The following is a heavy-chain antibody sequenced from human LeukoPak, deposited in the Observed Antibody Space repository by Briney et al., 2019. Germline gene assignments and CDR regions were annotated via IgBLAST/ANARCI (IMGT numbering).Heavy chain of an antibody. J-gene: IGHJ3*02. V-gene: IGHV3-9*01. CDR2: ISWNSGSI. CDR3: AKDASGYDNFDAFDI. D-gene: IGHD5-12*01. Sequence: PGGSLRLSCAASGFTFDDYAMHGVRQAPGKGLEWVSGISWNSGSIGYADSVKGRFTISRDNAKNSLYLQMNSLRAEDTALYYCAKDASGYDNFDAFDIWGQGTMVTVSS. CDR1: GFTFDDYA.